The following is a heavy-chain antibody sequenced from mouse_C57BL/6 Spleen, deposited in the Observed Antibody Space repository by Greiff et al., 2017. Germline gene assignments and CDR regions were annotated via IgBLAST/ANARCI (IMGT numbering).Heavy chain of an antibody. Sequence: QVQLQQSGPELVKPGASVKISCKASGYSFTSYYIHWVQQRPGQGLEWIGWIYPGSGNNKYNEKFKGKATLTADTSSSTAYMQLSSLTSEDSAVDYCASGYSNYGFAYWGQGTLVTVSA. CDR2: IYPGSGNN. J-gene: IGHJ3*01. D-gene: IGHD2-5*01. CDR3: ASGYSNYGFAY. CDR1: GYSFTSYY. V-gene: IGHV1-66*01.